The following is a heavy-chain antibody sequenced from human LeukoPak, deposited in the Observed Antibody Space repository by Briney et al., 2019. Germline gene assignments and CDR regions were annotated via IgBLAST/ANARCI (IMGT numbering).Heavy chain of an antibody. CDR3: AGAAYYYGSVDY. V-gene: IGHV3-48*03. CDR1: GFTFSSYE. J-gene: IGHJ4*02. CDR2: ISSSGSTI. Sequence: GGSLRLSCAASGFTFSSYEMNWVRQAPGKGLEWVSYISSSGSTIYYADSVKGRFTISRDNAKNSLYLQMNSLRAEDTAVYYCAGAAYYYGSVDYWGQGTLVTVSS. D-gene: IGHD3-10*01.